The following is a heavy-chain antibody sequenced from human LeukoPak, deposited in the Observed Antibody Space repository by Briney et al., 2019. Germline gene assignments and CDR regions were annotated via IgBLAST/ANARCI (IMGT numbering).Heavy chain of an antibody. D-gene: IGHD7-27*01. Sequence: GGSLRLSCAASGFTFSSYSMNWVRQAPGKGLEWVSYISSSSSTIYYADSVKGRFTISRDNAKNSLYPQMNSLRAEDTAVYYCARGTGHFDYWGQGTLVTVSS. V-gene: IGHV3-48*01. CDR1: GFTFSSYS. CDR3: ARGTGHFDY. CDR2: ISSSSSTI. J-gene: IGHJ4*02.